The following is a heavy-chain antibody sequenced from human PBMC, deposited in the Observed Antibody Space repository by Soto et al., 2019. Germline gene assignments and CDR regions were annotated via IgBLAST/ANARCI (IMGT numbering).Heavy chain of an antibody. V-gene: IGHV3-33*01. J-gene: IGHJ3*02. CDR2: IWYDGSNK. CDR3: AREQQYYYARGAFDI. D-gene: IGHD3-10*01. Sequence: QVQLVESGGGVVQPGRSLRLSCAASGFTFSSYGMHWVRQAPGKGLEWVAVIWYDGSNKYYADSVKGRFTISRDNSKNTLYLQMNSLRAEDTAVYYCAREQQYYYARGAFDIWGQGTMVTVSS. CDR1: GFTFSSYG.